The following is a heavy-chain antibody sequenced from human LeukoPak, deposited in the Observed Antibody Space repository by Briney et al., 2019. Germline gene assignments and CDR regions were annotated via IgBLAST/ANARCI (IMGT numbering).Heavy chain of an antibody. J-gene: IGHJ6*02. V-gene: IGHV4-34*01. Sequence: PETLSLTCAVYGGSFSGYYWSWIRQPPGKGLEWIGEINHSESTNYNPSLKSRVIISVDTSKNQFSLKLSSVIAADTAVYYCARGLNYYDSSGRKGDNYYYYYGMDVWGQGTTVTVSS. D-gene: IGHD3-22*01. CDR2: INHSEST. CDR1: GGSFSGYY. CDR3: ARGLNYYDSSGRKGDNYYYYYGMDV.